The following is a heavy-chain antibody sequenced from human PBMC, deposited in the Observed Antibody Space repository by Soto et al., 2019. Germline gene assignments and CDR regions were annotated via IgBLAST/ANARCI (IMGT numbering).Heavy chain of an antibody. J-gene: IGHJ3*02. Sequence: EVQLVESGGGVVQPGRSLRLSCAASGFTFHAYAMHWVRQAPGEALEWVSGIGWNGNNIAYADSVKGRFTISRDNAKNSLYLQMNSLRVEDTALYYCTKTYAFDIWGHGTMVTVSS. CDR1: GFTFHAYA. CDR3: TKTYAFDI. V-gene: IGHV3-9*01. CDR2: IGWNGNNI.